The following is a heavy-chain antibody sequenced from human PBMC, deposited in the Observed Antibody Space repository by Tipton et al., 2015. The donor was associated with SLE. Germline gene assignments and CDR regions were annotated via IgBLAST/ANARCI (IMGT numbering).Heavy chain of an antibody. CDR2: ISYDGNNK. D-gene: IGHD3-3*01. J-gene: IGHJ6*02. Sequence: SLRLSCAASGFTFSSYAMSWVRQAPGKGLEWVAVISYDGNNKYYADSVKGRFTISRDNSKNTLYLQMNSLRAEDTAVYYCAKDGGIYYYGMDVWGQGTAVTVSS. CDR1: GFTFSSYA. V-gene: IGHV3-30-3*01. CDR3: AKDGGIYYYGMDV.